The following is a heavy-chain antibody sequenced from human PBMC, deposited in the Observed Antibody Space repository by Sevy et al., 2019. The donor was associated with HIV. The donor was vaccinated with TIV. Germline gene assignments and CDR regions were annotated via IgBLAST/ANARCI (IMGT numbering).Heavy chain of an antibody. D-gene: IGHD2-8*01. CDR2: LSFGCGEI. J-gene: IGHJ4*02. CDR3: AREGCTKPHDY. V-gene: IGHV3-23*01. Sequence: GGSLRLSCAASGFTFSMYSMSWVRQPPGKGLEWVSTLSFGCGEINYADSVKGRFTISSDNSKSSGYLQMNNLRPEDTAVYYCAREGCTKPHDYWGQGTLVTVSS. CDR1: GFTFSMYS.